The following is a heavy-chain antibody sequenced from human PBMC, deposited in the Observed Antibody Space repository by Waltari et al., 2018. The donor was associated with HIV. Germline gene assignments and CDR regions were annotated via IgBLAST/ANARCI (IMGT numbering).Heavy chain of an antibody. Sequence: QVQLVQSGAEMKMSGSSVKVSCKASGGTFSSYTISWVRQAPGQGLEWMGGIIPKFGKVKYAQKFQGRVTMTADESTSTVYLELTSLRSDDTAVYYCARGGCSGGTCYSKSFDLWGQGTLVTVSS. V-gene: IGHV1-69*01. CDR3: ARGGCSGGTCYSKSFDL. J-gene: IGHJ3*01. CDR2: IIPKFGKV. D-gene: IGHD2-15*01. CDR1: GGTFSSYT.